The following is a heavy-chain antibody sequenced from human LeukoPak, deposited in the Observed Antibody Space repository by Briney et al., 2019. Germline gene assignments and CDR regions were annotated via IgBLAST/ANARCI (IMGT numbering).Heavy chain of an antibody. CDR3: ATNFGAYYYDTSGYYDF. J-gene: IGHJ4*02. D-gene: IGHD3-22*01. V-gene: IGHV3-43*02. CDR1: GFTFDDYA. Sequence: PGGSLRLSCAASGFTFDDYAMHWDRQPPGKGLEWVSLIRRDGNSTYYAGSVKGRFTISRDNSKNSLYLQMNSLRTEDTAFYYCATNFGAYYYDTSGYYDFWGQGTLVTVSS. CDR2: IRRDGNST.